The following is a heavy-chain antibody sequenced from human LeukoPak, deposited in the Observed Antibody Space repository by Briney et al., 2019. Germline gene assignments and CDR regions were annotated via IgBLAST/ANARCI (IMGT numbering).Heavy chain of an antibody. D-gene: IGHD3-22*01. Sequence: SETLSLTCTVSGGSISSYYWSWIRQPPGKGLEWIGYIYSRGSPNYTPSLKNRLTISIDTSKNQFSLELSSVTAADTAVYFCARRGHSYDADAFDIWGQGTQVTVSS. V-gene: IGHV4-59*08. J-gene: IGHJ3*02. CDR1: GGSISSYY. CDR3: ARRGHSYDADAFDI. CDR2: IYSRGSP.